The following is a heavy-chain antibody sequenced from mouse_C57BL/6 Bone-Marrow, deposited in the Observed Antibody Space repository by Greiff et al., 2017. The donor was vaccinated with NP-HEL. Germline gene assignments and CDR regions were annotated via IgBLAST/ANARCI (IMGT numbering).Heavy chain of an antibody. CDR1: GYAFSSSW. J-gene: IGHJ4*01. CDR2: IYPGDGDT. Sequence: VQLQQSGPELVKPGASVKISCKASGYAFSSSWMNWVKQRPGKGLEWIGRIYPGDGDTNYNGKFKGKATLTVDKSSSTAYMQLSSLTSEDSAVYFCARTGSPVVARYYAMDYWGQGTSVTVSS. V-gene: IGHV1-82*01. CDR3: ARTGSPVVARYYAMDY. D-gene: IGHD1-1*01.